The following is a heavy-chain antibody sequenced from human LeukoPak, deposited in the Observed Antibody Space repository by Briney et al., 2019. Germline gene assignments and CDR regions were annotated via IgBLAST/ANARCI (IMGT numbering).Heavy chain of an antibody. D-gene: IGHD3-22*01. CDR2: IYYSGST. J-gene: IGHJ4*02. CDR1: GGSISSYY. Sequence: SETLSLTCTVSGGSISSYYWSWLRQPPGKGLEWIGYIYYSGSTNYNPSLKSRVTISVDTSKNQFSLKLSSVTAADTAVYYCASPTYYYDSSGYYLPFDYWGQGTLVTVSS. V-gene: IGHV4-59*08. CDR3: ASPTYYYDSSGYYLPFDY.